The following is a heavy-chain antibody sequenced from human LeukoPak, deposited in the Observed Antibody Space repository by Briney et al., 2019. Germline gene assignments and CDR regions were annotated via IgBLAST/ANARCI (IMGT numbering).Heavy chain of an antibody. Sequence: ASVKVSCKASGYTFTSYDINWVRQAPGQGLEWMGIINPSGGSTSYAQKFQGRVTMTRDMSTSTVYMELSSLRSEDTAVYYCASCSSTSCYGDYYYYMDVWGKGTTVTVSS. J-gene: IGHJ6*03. CDR1: GYTFTSYD. V-gene: IGHV1-46*01. CDR3: ASCSSTSCYGDYYYYMDV. CDR2: INPSGGST. D-gene: IGHD2-2*01.